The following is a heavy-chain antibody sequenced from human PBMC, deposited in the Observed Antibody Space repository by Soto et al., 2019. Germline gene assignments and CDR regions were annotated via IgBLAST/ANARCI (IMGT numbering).Heavy chain of an antibody. J-gene: IGHJ4*02. CDR1: GGYIRSGGYY. D-gene: IGHD2-8*02. CDR3: ARYIQYYTGGYPTELDS. Sequence: SETLSHTYTVSGGYIRSGGYYWSWIRQHPGKGLEWIGYIHYSGSTYYNPSLKSRVTMSVDTSKNQFSLKLTSVTAADTAVYYCARYIQYYTGGYPTELDSWGQGALVTVSS. CDR2: IHYSGST. V-gene: IGHV4-61*08.